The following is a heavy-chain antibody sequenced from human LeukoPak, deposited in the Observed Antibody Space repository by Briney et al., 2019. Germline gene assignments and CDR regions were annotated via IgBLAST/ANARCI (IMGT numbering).Heavy chain of an antibody. V-gene: IGHV1-2*02. J-gene: IGHJ4*02. CDR1: GYTFTGYY. D-gene: IGHD3-22*01. CDR2: INPNSGGT. Sequence: PSVKVSCKASGYTFTGYYIHWVRQAPGQGLEWMGWINPNSGGTNSAQQFQGRVTLTRDTSISTAYMELSRLRSDDTAVYYCARDLGYYDRLDQFDCWGQGTLVTVFS. CDR3: ARDLGYYDRLDQFDC.